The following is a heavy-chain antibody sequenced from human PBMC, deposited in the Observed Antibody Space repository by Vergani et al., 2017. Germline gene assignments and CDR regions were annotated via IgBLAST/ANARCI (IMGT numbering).Heavy chain of an antibody. CDR2: ISGSGGST. D-gene: IGHD3-3*01. J-gene: IGHJ6*03. Sequence: VQLQQWGAGLLKPSETLSLTCAVYGGSFSGYYWSWIRQPPGKGLEWVSAISGSGGSTYYADSVKGRFTISRDNSKNTLYLQMNSLRAEDTAVYYCAKYYDSPVFYYYYYMDVWGKGTTVTVSS. CDR1: GGSFSGYY. CDR3: AKYYDSPVFYYYYYMDV. V-gene: IGHV3-23*01.